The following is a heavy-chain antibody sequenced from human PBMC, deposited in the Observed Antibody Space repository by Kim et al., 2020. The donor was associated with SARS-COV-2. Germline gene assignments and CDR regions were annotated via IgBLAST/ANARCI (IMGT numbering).Heavy chain of an antibody. J-gene: IGHJ4*02. Sequence: GGSLRLSCAASGFTFSSFWMSWVRQAPGKGLEWVANIRQDGREIKYVDSVKGRFTISRDNAKNSLYLQMNSLRVEDRAVYYCVREAWAQRRTDGFDYWGQGTLVTVTS. CDR3: VREAWAQRRTDGFDY. V-gene: IGHV3-7*01. CDR1: GFTFSSFW. CDR2: IRQDGREI. D-gene: IGHD1-26*01.